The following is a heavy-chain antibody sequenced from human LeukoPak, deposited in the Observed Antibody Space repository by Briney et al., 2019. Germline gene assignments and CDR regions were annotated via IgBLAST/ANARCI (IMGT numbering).Heavy chain of an antibody. Sequence: PGGSLRLSCAASGFTLDDYAMHWVRQAPGKGLEWVSLISGDGGSTYYADSVKGRFTVSRDNSKNSLYLHMSSLRTEDTALFYCAKDTIPHGRSYYYMDVWGKGTTVTVSS. CDR2: ISGDGGST. J-gene: IGHJ6*03. CDR3: AKDTIPHGRSYYYMDV. D-gene: IGHD2-21*01. V-gene: IGHV3-43*02. CDR1: GFTLDDYA.